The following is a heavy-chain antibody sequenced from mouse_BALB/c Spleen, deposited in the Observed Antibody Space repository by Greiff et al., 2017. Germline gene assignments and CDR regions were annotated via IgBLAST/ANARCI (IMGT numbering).Heavy chain of an antibody. Sequence: EVMLVESGGGLVKPGGSLKLSCAASGFTFSSYAMSWVRQSPEKRLAWVAEISSGGSYTYYPDTVTGRFTISRDNAKNTLYLEMSSLRSEDTAMYYCAREEYGNFTAWFAYWGQGTLVTVSA. CDR1: GFTFSSYA. J-gene: IGHJ3*01. D-gene: IGHD2-10*02. V-gene: IGHV5-9-4*01. CDR2: ISSGGSYT. CDR3: AREEYGNFTAWFAY.